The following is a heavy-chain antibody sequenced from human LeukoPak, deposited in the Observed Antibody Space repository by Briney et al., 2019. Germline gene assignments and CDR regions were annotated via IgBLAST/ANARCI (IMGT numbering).Heavy chain of an antibody. V-gene: IGHV1-69*01. Sequence: SVKVSCKASRDTFARCAFSWVRQAPGQGLEWMGGIIPIDGTANFAQKFQGRVTITADQSTSTAYMELSSLRSEDTAIYYCARDPGAPVRAFDIWGQGTLVTVSS. CDR3: ARDPGAPVRAFDI. CDR2: IIPIDGTA. J-gene: IGHJ3*02. CDR1: RDTFARCA. D-gene: IGHD3-10*01.